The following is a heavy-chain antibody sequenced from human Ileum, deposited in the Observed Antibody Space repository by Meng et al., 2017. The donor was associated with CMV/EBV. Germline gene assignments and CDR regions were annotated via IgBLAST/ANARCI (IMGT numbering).Heavy chain of an antibody. D-gene: IGHD3-16*01. CDR2: IQVIGHT. Sequence: QVQIRESGPGLVKPSEPLALTCIVSGASIKNYNWNWVRQPAGQGLEWIGLIQVIGHTVYNPSLKSRVTVSLDASKSQFSLTLNSGTAADTATYYCAGSRPGGGACDYWGQGILVTVSS. J-gene: IGHJ4*02. CDR3: AGSRPGGGACDY. CDR1: GASIKNYN. V-gene: IGHV4-4*07.